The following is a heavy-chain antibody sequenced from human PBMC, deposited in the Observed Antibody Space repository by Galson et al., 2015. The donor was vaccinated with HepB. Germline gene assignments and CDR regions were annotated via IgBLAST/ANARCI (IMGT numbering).Heavy chain of an antibody. V-gene: IGHV1-18*01. CDR3: ARDRRYYDSSGYYIHFDY. Sequence: SVKVSCKASGYTFTSYGISWVRQAPGQGLEWMGWISAYNGNTNYAQKLQGRVTMTTDTSTSTAYMELRSLRSDDTAVYYCARDRRYYDSSGYYIHFDYWGQGTLVTVSS. D-gene: IGHD3-22*01. CDR2: ISAYNGNT. J-gene: IGHJ4*02. CDR1: GYTFTSYG.